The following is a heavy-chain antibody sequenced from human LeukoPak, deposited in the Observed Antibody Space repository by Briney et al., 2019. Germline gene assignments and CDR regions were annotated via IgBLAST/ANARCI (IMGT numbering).Heavy chain of an antibody. V-gene: IGHV7-4-1*02. D-gene: IGHD4-23*01. CDR1: GYTFTSYA. Sequence: ASVKVSCKASGYTFTSYAMNWVRQAPGQGLEWMGWINTNTGNPTYAQGFTGRFAFSLDTSVSTAYLQISSLKAEDTAVYYCARPVGTYYLRHLDVWGQGTLVTVSS. CDR3: ARPVGTYYLRHLDV. CDR2: INTNTGNP. J-gene: IGHJ3*01.